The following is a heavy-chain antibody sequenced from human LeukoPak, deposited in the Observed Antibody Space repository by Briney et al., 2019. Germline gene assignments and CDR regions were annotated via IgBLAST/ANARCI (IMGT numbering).Heavy chain of an antibody. Sequence: SETLSLTCTVSGGSVSSGSYYWSWIRQPPGTGLEWIGYIYYSGSTNYNPSLKSRVTISVDTSKNQFSLKLSSVTAADTAVYYCSRDRYYFYYCGQGTLVTVSS. CDR3: SRDRYYFYY. V-gene: IGHV4-61*01. J-gene: IGHJ4*02. CDR1: GGSVSSGSYY. CDR2: IYYSGST.